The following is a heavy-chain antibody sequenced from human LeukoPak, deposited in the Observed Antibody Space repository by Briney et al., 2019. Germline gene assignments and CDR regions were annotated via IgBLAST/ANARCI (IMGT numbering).Heavy chain of an antibody. CDR1: GGSINTTNYY. V-gene: IGHV4-31*03. D-gene: IGHD2/OR15-2a*01. CDR2: IFYSGRA. Sequence: PSQTLSLTCSVSGGSINTTNYYWSWIRQHPGKGLEWIGHIFYSGRAYYNPSLRSRPTISLDKSKNQFSLNLTSVTAADTALYYCARTVLKFYLDVWGKGTTVTVS. J-gene: IGHJ6*03. CDR3: ARTVLKFYLDV.